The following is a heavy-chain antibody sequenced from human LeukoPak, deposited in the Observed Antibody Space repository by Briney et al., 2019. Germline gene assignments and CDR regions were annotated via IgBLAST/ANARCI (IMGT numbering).Heavy chain of an antibody. CDR3: AITGPPTTVINY. D-gene: IGHD4-17*01. V-gene: IGHV4-39*02. J-gene: IGHJ4*02. CDR1: DGSISSSSYY. Sequence: SETLSLTCTVSDGSISSSSYYWGWVRQPPGKGLEWIGSIYYSGNTYYNPSLKSRVTISIDTSKKYFSLKLNSVTAADTAVYYCAITGPPTTVINYWGQGTLVTVSS. CDR2: IYYSGNT.